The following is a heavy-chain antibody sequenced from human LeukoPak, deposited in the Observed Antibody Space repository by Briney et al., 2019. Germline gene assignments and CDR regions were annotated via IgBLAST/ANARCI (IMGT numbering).Heavy chain of an antibody. V-gene: IGHV4-59*01. Sequence: SETLSLTCTVSGGSINNSYWTWIRQPPGKGLEWIGHIYYSGSTNYSPSLKSLVTISVDTSKNQFSLKLSSVTAADTAVYYCARLSSLANIAARGRTWLDPWGPGSLVTVSS. D-gene: IGHD6-6*01. CDR2: IYYSGST. CDR3: ARLSSLANIAARGRTWLDP. J-gene: IGHJ5*02. CDR1: GGSINNSY.